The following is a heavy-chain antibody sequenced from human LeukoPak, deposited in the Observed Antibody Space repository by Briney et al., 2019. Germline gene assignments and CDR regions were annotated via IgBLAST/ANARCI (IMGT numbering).Heavy chain of an antibody. CDR2: IFHSGST. CDR3: ASMVRGLYYFDY. V-gene: IGHV4-30-2*01. D-gene: IGHD3-10*01. CDR1: GGSIISGGYS. J-gene: IGHJ4*02. Sequence: PSETLSLTCTVSGGSIISGGYSWIWIRQPPGKGLEWLGYIFHSGSTYYNPSLKSRVTISVDRSNNQFSLKLSSVTAADTAVYYCASMVRGLYYFDYWGQGTLVTVSS.